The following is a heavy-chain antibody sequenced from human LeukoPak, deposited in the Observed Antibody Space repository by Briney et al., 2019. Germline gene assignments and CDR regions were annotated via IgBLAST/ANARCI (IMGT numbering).Heavy chain of an antibody. J-gene: IGHJ6*02. D-gene: IGHD2-15*01. V-gene: IGHV4-59*01. CDR2: IYYSGST. CDR3: AGGHLGYCSGGSCYDYYYYGMDV. CDR1: GGSISSYY. Sequence: SETLSLTCTVSGGSISSYYWSWIRQPPGKGLEWNGYIYYSGSTNYNPSLKSRVTISVDTSKNQFSLKLSSVTAADTAVYYCAGGHLGYCSGGSCYDYYYYGMDVWGQGTTVTVSS.